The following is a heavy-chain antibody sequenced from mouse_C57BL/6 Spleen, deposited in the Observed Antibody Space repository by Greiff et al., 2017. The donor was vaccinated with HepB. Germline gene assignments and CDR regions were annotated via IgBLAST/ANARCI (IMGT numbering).Heavy chain of an antibody. CDR3: TRGRGDYPWFAY. J-gene: IGHJ3*01. V-gene: IGHV1-15*01. Sequence: VQLQQSGAELVRPGASVTLSCKASGYTFTDYEMHWVKQTPVHGLEWIGAIDPETGGTAYNQKFKGKAILTADKSSSTAYMELRSLTSEDSAVYYCTRGRGDYPWFAYWGQGTLVTVSA. D-gene: IGHD2-4*01. CDR1: GYTFTDYE. CDR2: IDPETGGT.